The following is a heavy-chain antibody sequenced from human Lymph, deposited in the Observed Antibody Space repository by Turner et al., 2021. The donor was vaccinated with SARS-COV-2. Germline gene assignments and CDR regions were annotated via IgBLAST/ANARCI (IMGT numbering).Heavy chain of an antibody. D-gene: IGHD6-13*01. V-gene: IGHV3-53*02. J-gene: IGHJ6*02. CDR3: ARDLGTYGMDV. CDR2: NYSGGTT. Sequence: EVQLGETGGGLIQPGGSLRLSCAASGIIVSRNYMNWGRQAGRKGLEWVSVNYSGGTTYYADSVKGRFTISRDNSKNTLYLQMNRLRVEDTAVYYCARDLGTYGMDVWGQGTTVTVSS. CDR1: GIIVSRNY.